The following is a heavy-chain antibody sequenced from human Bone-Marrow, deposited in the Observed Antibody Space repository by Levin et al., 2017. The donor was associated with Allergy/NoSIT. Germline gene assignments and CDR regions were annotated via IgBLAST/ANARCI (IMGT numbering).Heavy chain of an antibody. Sequence: GGSLRLSCRGSGFNFGDSDVTWVRQAPGKGLEWVGFIRTTSEGGTTELVASVQGRFTISRDDSQSIAYLQMDSLKIGDTAVYYCAPTDGPFDYWGQGTLVTVSS. CDR3: APTDGPFDY. J-gene: IGHJ4*02. CDR2: IRTTSEGGTT. V-gene: IGHV3-49*04. CDR1: GFNFGDSD.